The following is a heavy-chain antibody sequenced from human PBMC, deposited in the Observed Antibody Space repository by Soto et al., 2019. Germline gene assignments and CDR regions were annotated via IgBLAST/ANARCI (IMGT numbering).Heavy chain of an antibody. Sequence: PSETLSLTCTVSGGSISSGDYYWSWIRQPPGKGLEWIGYIYYSGSTYYNPSLKSRVTISVDTSKNQFSLKLSSVTAADTAVYYCARGGYYDSSGYYPYWGQGTLVTAPQ. D-gene: IGHD3-22*01. J-gene: IGHJ4*02. CDR3: ARGGYYDSSGYYPY. CDR1: GGSISSGDYY. V-gene: IGHV4-30-4*01. CDR2: IYYSGST.